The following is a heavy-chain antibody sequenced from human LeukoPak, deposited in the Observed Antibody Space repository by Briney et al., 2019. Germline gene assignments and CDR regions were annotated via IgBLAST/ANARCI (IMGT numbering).Heavy chain of an antibody. J-gene: IGHJ4*02. CDR2: IYGGGST. Sequence: GGSLRLSCVVSGFTVSNNYMKWVRQAPGKGLEWVSTIYGGGSTHYADSVKGRFTISRDNSKNTLYLQMTSLRAEDTAIYYCAKLKWLTTGNFDYWGQGTLVTVSS. CDR3: AKLKWLTTGNFDY. D-gene: IGHD5-12*01. CDR1: GFTVSNNY. V-gene: IGHV3-53*01.